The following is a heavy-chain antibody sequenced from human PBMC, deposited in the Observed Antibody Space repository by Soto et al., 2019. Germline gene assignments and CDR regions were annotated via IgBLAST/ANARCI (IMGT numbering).Heavy chain of an antibody. V-gene: IGHV3-11*05. CDR3: ARGHYGSDV. CDR2: ISGGSAYT. J-gene: IGHJ6*02. Sequence: QVPLVESGGGLVKPGGSLRLSCAASGFTFSDYYMSWIRQAPGKGLEWVSYISGGSAYTNYADSVKGRFTISRDNAQNSLYLQMNSLRAEDTAVYYCARGHYGSDVWGQGTTVTVSS. CDR1: GFTFSDYY.